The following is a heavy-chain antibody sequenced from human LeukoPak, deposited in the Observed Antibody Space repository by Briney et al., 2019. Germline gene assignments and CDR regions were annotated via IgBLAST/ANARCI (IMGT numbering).Heavy chain of an antibody. D-gene: IGHD4-17*01. CDR2: INHSGST. J-gene: IGHJ4*02. Sequence: SQTLSLTCAVYGGSFRGYYWSWIRQPPGKGLEWIGEINHSGSTNYNPSLKSRVTISVDTSKNQFSLKLSSVTAADTAVYSCARGRYGDYERYFDYWGQGTLVTVSS. V-gene: IGHV4-34*01. CDR3: ARGRYGDYERYFDY. CDR1: GGSFRGYY.